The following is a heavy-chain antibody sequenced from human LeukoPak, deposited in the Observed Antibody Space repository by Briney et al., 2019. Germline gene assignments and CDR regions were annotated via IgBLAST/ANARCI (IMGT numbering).Heavy chain of an antibody. Sequence: SETLSLTCAVYGGSFSGYYWSWIRQPPGKGLEWIGEINHSGSTNYNPSLKSRLTISVDTSKNQFSLNLSSVTAADTAVYYCARGLPSITMVRGVIMWPHQCDLGGQGTLVTVSS. CDR2: INHSGST. CDR1: GGSFSGYY. D-gene: IGHD3-10*01. J-gene: IGHJ5*02. V-gene: IGHV4-34*01. CDR3: ARGLPSITMVRGVIMWPHQCDL.